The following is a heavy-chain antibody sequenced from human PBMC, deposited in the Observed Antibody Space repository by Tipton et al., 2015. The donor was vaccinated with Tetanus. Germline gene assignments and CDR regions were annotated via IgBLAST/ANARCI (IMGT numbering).Heavy chain of an antibody. CDR1: GFTFSDYY. CDR2: ISTNGGTI. Sequence: SLRLSCTASGFTFSDYYMSWIRRTPGKGLEWVSYISTNGGTIYYADSVKGRFTISRDNAKNSLYLQMYSLRAEDLAVYYCARGQRYFPYWGQGTLVTVSS. J-gene: IGHJ4*02. CDR3: ARGQRYFPY. D-gene: IGHD1-14*01. V-gene: IGHV3-11*01.